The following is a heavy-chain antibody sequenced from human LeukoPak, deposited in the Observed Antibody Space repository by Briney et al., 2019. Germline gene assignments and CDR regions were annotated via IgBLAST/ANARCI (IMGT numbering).Heavy chain of an antibody. J-gene: IGHJ5*02. D-gene: IGHD3-10*01. Sequence: ASVKVSCKASGYTFTGYYMHWVRQAPGQGLEWMGWINPNSGGTNYAQKFQGRVTMTRDTSISTAYMELSRLRSDDTAVYYCASDLWFGELFYWFDPWGQGTLVTVSS. CDR3: ASDLWFGELFYWFDP. V-gene: IGHV1-2*02. CDR2: INPNSGGT. CDR1: GYTFTGYY.